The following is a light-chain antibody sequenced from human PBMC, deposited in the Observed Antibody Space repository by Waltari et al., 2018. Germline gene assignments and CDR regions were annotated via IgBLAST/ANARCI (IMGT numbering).Light chain of an antibody. J-gene: IGKJ2*01. CDR1: QSISSD. Sequence: DIQMTQSPSSLSASVGDRVTITCRESQSISSDLNWYQQKPGKAPKLLIYAASSLQSGVPSRFSGSGSGTDFTLTISSLQPEDFATYYCQQSYSTPYTFGQGTKLEIK. V-gene: IGKV1-39*01. CDR2: AAS. CDR3: QQSYSTPYT.